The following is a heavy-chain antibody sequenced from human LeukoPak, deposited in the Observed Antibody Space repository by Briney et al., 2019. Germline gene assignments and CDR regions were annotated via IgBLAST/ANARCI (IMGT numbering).Heavy chain of an antibody. Sequence: GGSLRLSCAASGFTFSSYGMHWVRQAPGKGLEWVAVIWYDGSNKYYADSVKGRFTISRDNSKNTLYLQMNSLRAEDTAVYYCARGGFEYDILTGYFRYWGQGTLVTVSS. J-gene: IGHJ4*02. D-gene: IGHD3-9*01. CDR1: GFTFSSYG. V-gene: IGHV3-33*01. CDR2: IWYDGSNK. CDR3: ARGGFEYDILTGYFRY.